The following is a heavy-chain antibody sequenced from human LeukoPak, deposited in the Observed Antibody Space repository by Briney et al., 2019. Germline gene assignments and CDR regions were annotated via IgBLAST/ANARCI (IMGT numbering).Heavy chain of an antibody. D-gene: IGHD3-9*01. CDR1: GGSISSYY. V-gene: IGHV4-59*01. CDR2: IYYSGST. Sequence: SETLSLTCTVSGGSISSYYWSWIRQPPGKGLEWIGYIYYSGSTNYNPSLKSRVTISVDASKNQFSLKLSSVTAADTAVYYCARVGDYDILTGGLYFDYWGQGTLVTVSS. J-gene: IGHJ4*02. CDR3: ARVGDYDILTGGLYFDY.